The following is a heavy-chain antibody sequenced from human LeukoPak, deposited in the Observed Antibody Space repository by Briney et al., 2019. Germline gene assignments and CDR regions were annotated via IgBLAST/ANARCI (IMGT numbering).Heavy chain of an antibody. CDR2: IKSKSDGGTT. J-gene: IGHJ4*02. Sequence: PGGSLRLSCAASGFNFNNAWMNWVRQAPGKGLEWVGRIKSKSDGGTTDNAAPGKGRFTISKDDSKNTLYLQMNSLKTEDTGIYYCTTGTLTSDYWGQGTLVTVSS. CDR1: GFNFNNAW. CDR3: TTGTLTSDY. D-gene: IGHD4-17*01. V-gene: IGHV3-15*01.